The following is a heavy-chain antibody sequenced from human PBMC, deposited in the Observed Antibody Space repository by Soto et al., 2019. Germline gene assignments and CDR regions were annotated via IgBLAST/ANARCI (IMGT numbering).Heavy chain of an antibody. V-gene: IGHV3-23*01. CDR3: AGSLWGPDAFDI. CDR1: GFTFSSYA. CDR2: ISGSGGST. D-gene: IGHD3-10*01. Sequence: GGSLRLSCAASGFTFSSYAMSWVRQAPGKGLEWVSAISGSGGSTYYADSVKGRFTISRDNSKNTLYLQMNSLRAEDTAVYYCAGSLWGPDAFDIWGQGTMVTVSS. J-gene: IGHJ3*02.